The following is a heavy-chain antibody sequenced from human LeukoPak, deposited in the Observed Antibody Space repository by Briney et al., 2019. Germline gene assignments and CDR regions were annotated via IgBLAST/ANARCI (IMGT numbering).Heavy chain of an antibody. Sequence: PSETLSLTCTVSGGSISSYYWSWIRQPPGKGLEWIGYIYYRGSTNYNPSLKSRVTISVDASKNQFSLKLSSVTAADTAVYYCARDDYFSYGMDVWGQGTTVTVSS. V-gene: IGHV4-59*12. D-gene: IGHD4/OR15-4a*01. CDR2: IYYRGST. CDR1: GGSISSYY. J-gene: IGHJ6*02. CDR3: ARDDYFSYGMDV.